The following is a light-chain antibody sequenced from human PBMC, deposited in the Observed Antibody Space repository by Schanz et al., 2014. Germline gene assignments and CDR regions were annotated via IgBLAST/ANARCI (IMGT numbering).Light chain of an antibody. Sequence: DIVMTQSPLSLPVTPGEPASISCRSSQSLLHSSGYTYLDWYLQKPGQSPQLLIYLGFNRASGVPDRFSGSGSGTDFTLKISRVEAGDVGVYYCMQSLHFTTFGGGTKVEIK. CDR2: LGF. J-gene: IGKJ4*01. CDR1: QSLLHSSGYTY. V-gene: IGKV2-28*01. CDR3: MQSLHFTT.